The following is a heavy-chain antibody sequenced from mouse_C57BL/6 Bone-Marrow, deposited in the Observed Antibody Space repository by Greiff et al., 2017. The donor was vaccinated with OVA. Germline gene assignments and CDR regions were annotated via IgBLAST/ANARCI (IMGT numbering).Heavy chain of an antibody. CDR3: ARIYYGYSHWYFDV. CDR1: GYTFTDYN. V-gene: IGHV1-22*01. Sequence: VQLKQSGPELVKPGASVKMSCKASGYTFTDYNMHWVKQSHGKSLEWIGYINPNNGGTSYNQKFKGKATLTVNKSSSTAYMELRSLTSEDSAVYYCARIYYGYSHWYFDVWGTGTTVTVSS. J-gene: IGHJ1*03. D-gene: IGHD2-2*01. CDR2: INPNNGGT.